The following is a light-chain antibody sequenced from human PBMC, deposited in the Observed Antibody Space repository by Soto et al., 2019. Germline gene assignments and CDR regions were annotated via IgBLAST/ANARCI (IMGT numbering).Light chain of an antibody. Sequence: QSVLTQPASVSGSPGQSITISCTGTSSDVGNYNLVSWYQHHPGKAPKLMIYEDSQRPSGVSNRFSGWKSGNTASLTISGLQAEDEADYYCCSYAGSSTYVFGTGTKVTVL. CDR3: CSYAGSSTYV. CDR2: EDS. CDR1: SSDVGNYNL. V-gene: IGLV2-23*01. J-gene: IGLJ1*01.